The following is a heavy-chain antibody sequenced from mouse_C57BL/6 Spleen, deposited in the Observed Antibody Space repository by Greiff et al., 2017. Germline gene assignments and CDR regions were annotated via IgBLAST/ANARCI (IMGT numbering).Heavy chain of an antibody. V-gene: IGHV1-81*01. CDR1: GYTFTSYG. Sequence: QVQLQQSGAELARPGASVKLSCKASGYTFTSYGISWVKQRTGQGLEWIGEIYPRSGNTYYNEKFKGKATLTADKSSSPAYMELHSLTTEDSAVYFCARTNSTGTYDGDHDIDYWGQGTTLTVSS. J-gene: IGHJ2*01. CDR2: IYPRSGNT. CDR3: ARTNSTGTYDGDHDIDY. D-gene: IGHD2-12*01.